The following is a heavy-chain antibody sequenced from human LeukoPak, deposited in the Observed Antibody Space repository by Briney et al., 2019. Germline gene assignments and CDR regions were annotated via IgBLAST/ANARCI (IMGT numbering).Heavy chain of an antibody. D-gene: IGHD1-1*01. Sequence: GGSLRLSCAASGFTFSSYWMSWVRQAPGKGLEWVANIKQDGSDKNYVDSVKGRFTISKDNAKNLLSLEMNGLRAEDTAVYYCATYKNQLRTVYFDYWGQGTLVTVSS. CDR3: ATYKNQLRTVYFDY. J-gene: IGHJ4*02. CDR1: GFTFSSYW. V-gene: IGHV3-7*02. CDR2: IKQDGSDK.